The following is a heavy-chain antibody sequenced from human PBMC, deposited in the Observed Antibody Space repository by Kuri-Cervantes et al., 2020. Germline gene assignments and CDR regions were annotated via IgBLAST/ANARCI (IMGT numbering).Heavy chain of an antibody. D-gene: IGHD3-22*01. V-gene: IGHV1-69*05. Sequence: SVKVSCKASGGTFSSYAISWVRQAPGQGLEWMGGIIPIFGTANYAQKFQGRVTITTDESTSTAYMELSSLRSEDTAVYYCARASQYYYDSSGYPNNWFDPWGQGTLVTVSS. CDR3: ARASQYYYDSSGYPNNWFDP. CDR2: IIPIFGTA. CDR1: GGTFSSYA. J-gene: IGHJ5*02.